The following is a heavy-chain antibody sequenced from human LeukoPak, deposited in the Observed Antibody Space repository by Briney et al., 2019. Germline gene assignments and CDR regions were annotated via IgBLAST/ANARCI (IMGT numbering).Heavy chain of an antibody. J-gene: IGHJ5*02. V-gene: IGHV6-1*01. Sequence: SQTLSLTCAISGDSVSSNSAAWNWIRQSPSRGLEWPGRTYYRSKWYNDYAVSVKSRITINPDTSKNQFSLQLNSVTPEDTAVYYRARGGLPLNWFDPWGQGTLVTVSS. D-gene: IGHD3/OR15-3a*01. CDR3: ARGGLPLNWFDP. CDR1: GDSVSSNSAA. CDR2: TYYRSKWYN.